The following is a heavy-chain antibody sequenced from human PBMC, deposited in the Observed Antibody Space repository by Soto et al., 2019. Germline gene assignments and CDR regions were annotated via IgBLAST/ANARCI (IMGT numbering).Heavy chain of an antibody. CDR3: AKDISRWASCYACGNYYYYYGMDV. J-gene: IGHJ6*02. CDR2: ISWNSGSI. Sequence: GGSLRLSCAASGFTFDDYAMHGVRQAPGKGLEWVSGISWNSGSIGYADSVKGRFTISRDNAKNSLYLQMNSLRAEDTALYYCAKDISRWASCYACGNYYYYYGMDVRGQRTTVTVSS. CDR1: GFTFDDYA. V-gene: IGHV3-9*01. D-gene: IGHD2-2*01.